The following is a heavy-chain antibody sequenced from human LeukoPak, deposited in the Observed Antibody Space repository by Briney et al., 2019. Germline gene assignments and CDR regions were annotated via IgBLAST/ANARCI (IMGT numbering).Heavy chain of an antibody. J-gene: IGHJ5*02. V-gene: IGHV4-34*01. D-gene: IGHD6-19*01. CDR3: AGRIAVAGGRFGGWFDP. Sequence: TSETLSLTCAVYGGSFSGYYWSWIRQPPGKGLEWIGEIKHSGSTNYNPSLKSRVTISVDTSKNQFSLKLSSVTAADTAVYYCAGRIAVAGGRFGGWFDPWGQGTLVTVSS. CDR2: IKHSGST. CDR1: GGSFSGYY.